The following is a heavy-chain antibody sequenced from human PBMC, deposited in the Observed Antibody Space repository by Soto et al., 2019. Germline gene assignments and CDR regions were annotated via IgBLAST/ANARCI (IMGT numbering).Heavy chain of an antibody. D-gene: IGHD4-17*01. Sequence: PSETLSLTCTVSGGSISSTGYYWGWIRQPPGKGLEWIGSIYYSGSTYYNPSLKSRVTISVDTSKNQFSLKLSSVTAADTAVYYCARLALYGQPATSWFDPWGQGTLVTVSS. V-gene: IGHV4-39*01. J-gene: IGHJ5*02. CDR1: GGSISSTGYY. CDR3: ARLALYGQPATSWFDP. CDR2: IYYSGST.